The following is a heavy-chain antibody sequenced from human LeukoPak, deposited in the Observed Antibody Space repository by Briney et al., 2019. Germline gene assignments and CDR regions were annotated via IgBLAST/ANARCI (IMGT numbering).Heavy chain of an antibody. J-gene: IGHJ6*03. CDR1: GGSFSGYY. D-gene: IGHD6-19*01. Sequence: SETLSLTCAVYGGSFSGYYWSWIRQPPGKGLEWIGYIFYSGSTNYSPSLKSRVTVSLDTSKNRFSLNLSSVTAADTAIYYCARGLYSSGWSAHYYYMDVWGKGTTVTISS. CDR3: ARGLYSSGWSAHYYYMDV. V-gene: IGHV4-59*01. CDR2: IFYSGST.